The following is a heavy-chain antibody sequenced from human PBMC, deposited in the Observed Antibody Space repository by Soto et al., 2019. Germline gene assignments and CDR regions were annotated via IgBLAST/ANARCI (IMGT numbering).Heavy chain of an antibody. CDR3: AIDQTGITTAGGGRIDR. CDR1: GFTFSTHA. D-gene: IGHD6-13*01. CDR2: VSFDGSNK. J-gene: IGHJ5*02. V-gene: IGHV3-30-3*01. Sequence: QVQLVESGGGVVQPGRSLRLSCAASGFTFSTHAMHWVRQAPGKGLECVAIVSFDGSNKYYADSVKGRFTISRDNSKNTLYLQMSGLTPADTAFYNCAIDQTGITTAGGGRIDRWGQGTLVTVSS.